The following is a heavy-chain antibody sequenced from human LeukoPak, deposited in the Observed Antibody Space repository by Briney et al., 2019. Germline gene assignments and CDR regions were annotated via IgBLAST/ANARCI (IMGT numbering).Heavy chain of an antibody. CDR3: ARGFSLRPVAGHTYYYGMDV. Sequence: SETLSLTCAVYGGSLSGYYWSWIRQPPGKGLEWIGEINHSGSTNYNPSLKSRVTISVDTSKNQFSLKLSSVTAADTAVYYCARGFSLRPVAGHTYYYGMDVWGQGTTVTVSS. CDR1: GGSLSGYY. V-gene: IGHV4-34*01. J-gene: IGHJ6*02. D-gene: IGHD6-19*01. CDR2: INHSGST.